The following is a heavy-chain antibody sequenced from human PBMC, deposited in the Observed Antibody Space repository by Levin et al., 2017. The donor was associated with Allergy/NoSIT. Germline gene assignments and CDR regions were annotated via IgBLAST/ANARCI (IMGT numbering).Heavy chain of an antibody. CDR2: FSYSGDT. V-gene: IGHV4-59*08. CDR1: GGSIRSYH. D-gene: IGHD3-10*01. J-gene: IGHJ4*02. CDR3: AGHVYPDGSPFDS. Sequence: SETLSLTCSVSGGSIRSYHWSWVRQPPGKGLEWIGHFSYSGDTNYNPSLKSRVTFSLDASENHLPLKLTSVTAADTAVYYCAGHVYPDGSPFDSWGLGSLVTVSS.